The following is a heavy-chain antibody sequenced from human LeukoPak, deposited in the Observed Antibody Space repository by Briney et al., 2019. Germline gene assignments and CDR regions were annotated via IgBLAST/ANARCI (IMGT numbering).Heavy chain of an antibody. D-gene: IGHD3-22*01. V-gene: IGHV3-74*01. Sequence: GGSLRLSCAASGFTFSSYLMHWVRQAPGKGLVWVSRINSDGSSTSYADSVKGRFTISRDNAKNTLCLQMNSLRAEDTAVYYCARAYYYDSSGYYTQWGQGTLVTVSS. CDR2: INSDGSST. CDR3: ARAYYYDSSGYYTQ. CDR1: GFTFSSYL. J-gene: IGHJ4*02.